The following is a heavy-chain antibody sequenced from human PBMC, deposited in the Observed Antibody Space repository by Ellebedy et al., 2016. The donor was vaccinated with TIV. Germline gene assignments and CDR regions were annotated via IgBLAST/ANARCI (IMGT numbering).Heavy chain of an antibody. V-gene: IGHV3-48*04. CDR3: ARDMAWGNERVNDALDI. J-gene: IGHJ3*02. CDR2: MSGSTITT. Sequence: GGSLRLSCAASGFSFSSYSMNWVRQAPGKGLEWVSYMSGSTITTYYADSVKGRFTISRDNAKNSLYLQMNSLRAEDTAVYYCARDMAWGNERVNDALDIWGQGTMVTVSA. CDR1: GFSFSSYS. D-gene: IGHD7-27*01.